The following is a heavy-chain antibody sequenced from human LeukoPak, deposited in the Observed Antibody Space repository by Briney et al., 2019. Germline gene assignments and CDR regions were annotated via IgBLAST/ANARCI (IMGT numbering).Heavy chain of an antibody. Sequence: GESLKISCQGSGYNFPIYWIGWVRQMPGQGLEWMGIIYPDDSNTIYGPSFQGQVTISADKSINTAYLEWSSLKASDTAIYYCARQGAAGKYYYYYMDVWGKGTAVTVSS. CDR1: GYNFPIYW. J-gene: IGHJ6*03. CDR3: ARQGAAGKYYYYYMDV. D-gene: IGHD6-13*01. CDR2: IYPDDSNT. V-gene: IGHV5-51*01.